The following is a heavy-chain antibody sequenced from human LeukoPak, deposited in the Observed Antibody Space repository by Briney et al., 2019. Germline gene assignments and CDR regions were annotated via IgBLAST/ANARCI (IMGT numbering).Heavy chain of an antibody. D-gene: IGHD6-19*01. Sequence: KPGGSLRLSCAASGFTFSSYSMYWVRQAPGKGLEWVSSISSSSSYIYCADSVKGRFTISRDNAKNSLYLQMNSLRAEDTAVYYCARGAPWSGSGWYGLDYWGQGTLVTVSS. CDR1: GFTFSSYS. V-gene: IGHV3-21*01. J-gene: IGHJ4*02. CDR2: ISSSSSYI. CDR3: ARGAPWSGSGWYGLDY.